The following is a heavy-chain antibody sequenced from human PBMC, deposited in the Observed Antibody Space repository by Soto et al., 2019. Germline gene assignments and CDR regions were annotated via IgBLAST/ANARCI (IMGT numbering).Heavy chain of an antibody. V-gene: IGHV4-30-2*01. CDR1: GGSSSGGGYC. J-gene: IGHJ6*02. CDR2: MYHSGST. CDR3: ARIKRGIAAAGTPDYYYYGMDV. D-gene: IGHD6-13*01. Sequence: SETLCHTCAVAGGSSSGGGYCWSWIRQPPGKGLEWIGYMYHSGSTYYNPSLKSRVTISIDRSKNQFSLKLSSVTAADTAVYYCARIKRGIAAAGTPDYYYYGMDVWGQGTTVTVSS.